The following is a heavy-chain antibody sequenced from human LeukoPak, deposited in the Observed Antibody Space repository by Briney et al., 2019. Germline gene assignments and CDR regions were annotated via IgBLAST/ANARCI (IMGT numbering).Heavy chain of an antibody. Sequence: ASVKVSCKASGYTFTGYYMHWVRQAPGQGLEWMGWINPNSGGTNYAQKFQGRVTMTRDTSISTAYMELSRLISDDTAVYYCARDRGAVAGTFVYWYEDYWGQGTLVTVS. V-gene: IGHV1-2*02. CDR2: INPNSGGT. CDR3: ARDRGAVAGTFVYWYEDY. J-gene: IGHJ4*02. D-gene: IGHD6-19*01. CDR1: GYTFTGYY.